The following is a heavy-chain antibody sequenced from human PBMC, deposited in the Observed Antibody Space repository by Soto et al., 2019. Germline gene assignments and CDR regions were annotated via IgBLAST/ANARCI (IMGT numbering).Heavy chain of an antibody. CDR2: ISYSGST. D-gene: IGHD2-15*01. V-gene: IGHV4-30-4*01. Sequence: QVQLQESGPGLVKPSQTLSLTCTVSGGSISSTDYYWSWIRQPPGKGLESIGYISYSGSTYYNPSLKSRVTMSIDTSKNQFSLKLTSVTAADTAVYFCARDPSSGGFCPGPCFDYWGHGSLVTVSS. CDR3: ARDPSSGGFCPGPCFDY. J-gene: IGHJ4*01. CDR1: GGSISSTDYY.